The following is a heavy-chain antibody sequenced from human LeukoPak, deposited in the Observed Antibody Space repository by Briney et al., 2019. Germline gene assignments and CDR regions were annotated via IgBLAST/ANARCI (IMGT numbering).Heavy chain of an antibody. Sequence: PSETLSLTCTVSGGSISSSSYYWSWIRQSPGKGLEWIGSIYHSGFNYYNPSLKSRVTMSVDTSKNEFSLKLSSVTAADTAVYYCARHWASFDYWGQGTLVTVSS. CDR2: IYHSGFN. V-gene: IGHV4-39*01. CDR3: ARHWASFDY. CDR1: GGSISSSSYY. J-gene: IGHJ4*02. D-gene: IGHD3-16*01.